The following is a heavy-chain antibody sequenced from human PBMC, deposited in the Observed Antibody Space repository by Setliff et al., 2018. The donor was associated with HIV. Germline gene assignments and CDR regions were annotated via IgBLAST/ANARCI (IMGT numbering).Heavy chain of an antibody. CDR1: GGSINNGPSS. J-gene: IGHJ4*02. CDR2: IYTSGTT. D-gene: IGHD5-18*01. Sequence: PSETLSLTCSVSGGSINNGPSSWTWIRQPAGKGLEWIGHIYTSGTTNYNSSLNSRVTISVDTSKNQFSLKLTSVTAADTAVYYCAKGVRGYNKGGLDHWGQGTLVTVSS. CDR3: AKGVRGYNKGGLDH. V-gene: IGHV4-61*09.